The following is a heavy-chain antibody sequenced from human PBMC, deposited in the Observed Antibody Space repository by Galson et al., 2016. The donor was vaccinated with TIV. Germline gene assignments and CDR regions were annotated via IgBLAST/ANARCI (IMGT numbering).Heavy chain of an antibody. CDR2: TTSSSTYI. D-gene: IGHD3-10*01. Sequence: SLRLSCAASGFTFRNYRVNWVRQAPGKGLEWVSSTTSSSTYIFYADSVKGRFTISRDNGKNSLYLQMNSLRAEDTAVYYCARGSITMVRGENWFDSWGQGTLVTVSS. CDR1: GFTFRNYR. V-gene: IGHV3-21*01. J-gene: IGHJ5*01. CDR3: ARGSITMVRGENWFDS.